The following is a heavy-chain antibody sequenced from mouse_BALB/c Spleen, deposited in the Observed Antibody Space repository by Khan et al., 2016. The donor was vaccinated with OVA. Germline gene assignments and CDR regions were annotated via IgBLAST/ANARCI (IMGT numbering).Heavy chain of an antibody. Sequence: QMQLEESGAELVRPGASVKLSCKTSGYIFTSYWLHWVKQRSGQGLEWLARIYPGTDNTSYNEKFKDKATLTSDKSSSTAYMQLSSLKSEDSAVYFCAREEALYYFDYWGQGTTLTVSS. J-gene: IGHJ2*01. V-gene: IGHV1S132*01. CDR2: IYPGTDNT. CDR1: GYIFTSYW. CDR3: AREEALYYFDY. D-gene: IGHD3-2*02.